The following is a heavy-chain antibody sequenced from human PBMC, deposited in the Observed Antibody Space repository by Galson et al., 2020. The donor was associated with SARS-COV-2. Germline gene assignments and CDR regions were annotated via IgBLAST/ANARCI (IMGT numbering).Heavy chain of an antibody. Sequence: GESLKISCVASGFTFSSYGMHWVRQAPGKGLEWVALISFDGSNKYLADSVKGRFTLSRDNSKNTVYLQMNSLRAEDTAVYYCARDGGVGAPPADYWGQGTLVTVSS. J-gene: IGHJ4*02. CDR1: GFTFSSYG. D-gene: IGHD1-26*01. V-gene: IGHV3-30*03. CDR2: ISFDGSNK. CDR3: ARDGGVGAPPADY.